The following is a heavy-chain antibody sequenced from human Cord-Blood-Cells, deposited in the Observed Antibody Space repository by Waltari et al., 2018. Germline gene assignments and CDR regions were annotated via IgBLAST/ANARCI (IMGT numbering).Heavy chain of an antibody. J-gene: IGHJ4*02. Sequence: QVQLVKSGGGVVQPGRSLRLSCAASGFTFSSYAMHWVRQAPGKGLEWVAVISYDGSNKYYADSVKGRFTISRDNSKNTLYLQMNSLRAEDTAVYYCARDSSNYFDYWGQGTLVTVSS. V-gene: IGHV3-30-3*01. CDR2: ISYDGSNK. D-gene: IGHD4-4*01. CDR3: ARDSSNYFDY. CDR1: GFTFSSYA.